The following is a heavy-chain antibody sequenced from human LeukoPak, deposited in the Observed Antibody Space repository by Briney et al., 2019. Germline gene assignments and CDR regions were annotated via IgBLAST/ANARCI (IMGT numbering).Heavy chain of an antibody. V-gene: IGHV3-21*01. CDR3: ASPRIAGYYYYMDV. J-gene: IGHJ6*03. Sequence: GGSLRLSCAASGFTFSSYSMNWVRQAPGKGLEWVSSISSSSSYIYYADSVEGRFTISRDNAKNSLYLQMNSLRAEDTAVYYCASPRIAGYYYYMDVWGKGTTVTVSS. CDR1: GFTFSSYS. CDR2: ISSSSSYI. D-gene: IGHD6-13*01.